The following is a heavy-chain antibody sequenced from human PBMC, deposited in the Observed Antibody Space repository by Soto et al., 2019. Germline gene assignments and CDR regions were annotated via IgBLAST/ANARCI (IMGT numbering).Heavy chain of an antibody. V-gene: IGHV3-74*01. CDR2: INIDGSTT. CDR3: VRIRRGDGYTFEY. Sequence: EVQLVESGGVSVQPGGSLRLSCAASGFSLSNYWMHWVRQAPGKGLVCVSRINIDGSTTTYADSVKGRFTISRDNTKNTLYLQMISLRDEDTAVYYCVRIRRGDGYTFEYWGQGTLVTVSS. CDR1: GFSLSNYW. J-gene: IGHJ4*02. D-gene: IGHD5-12*01.